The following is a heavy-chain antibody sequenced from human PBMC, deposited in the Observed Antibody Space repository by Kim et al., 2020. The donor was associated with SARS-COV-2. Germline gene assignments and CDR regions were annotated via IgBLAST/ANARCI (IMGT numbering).Heavy chain of an antibody. D-gene: IGHD6-19*01. J-gene: IGHJ4*02. Sequence: GGSLRLSCAASGFTFSSYEMNWVRQAPGKGLEWVSYISSSGSTIYYADSVKGRFTISRDNAKNSLYLQMNSLRAEDTAVYYCARGGAVAGTSDYWGQGTLVTVSS. CDR3: ARGGAVAGTSDY. CDR2: ISSSGSTI. CDR1: GFTFSSYE. V-gene: IGHV3-48*03.